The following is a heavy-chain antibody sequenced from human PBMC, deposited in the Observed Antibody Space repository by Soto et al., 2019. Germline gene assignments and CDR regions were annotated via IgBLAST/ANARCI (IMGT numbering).Heavy chain of an antibody. V-gene: IGHV1-18*01. CDR3: ARIVRFVTLSPAFDI. Sequence: ASVKVSCKASGYTFTSYGIRWVRQAPGQGLEWIGWISAYNGNTNYAQKLQGRVTMTTDTSTSTAYMELRSLRSDDTAVYYCARIVRFVTLSPAFDIWGQGTMVTVSS. CDR2: ISAYNGNT. CDR1: GYTFTSYG. J-gene: IGHJ3*02. D-gene: IGHD2-15*01.